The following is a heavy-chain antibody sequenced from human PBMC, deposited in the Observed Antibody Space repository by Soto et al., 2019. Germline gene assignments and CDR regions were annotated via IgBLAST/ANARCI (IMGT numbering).Heavy chain of an antibody. J-gene: IGHJ5*02. CDR1: GGSISSGDYY. V-gene: IGHV4-30-4*01. CDR3: ARERPDGARLDP. Sequence: QVQLQESGPGLVKPSQTLSLTCTVSGGSISSGDYYWSWLRQPPGKGLEWIGYIYYSGSTYYNPSHKSRVTISVDTSKNQFSLKLSSVTAADTAVYYCARERPDGARLDPWGQGTLVTVSS. CDR2: IYYSGST. D-gene: IGHD6-6*01.